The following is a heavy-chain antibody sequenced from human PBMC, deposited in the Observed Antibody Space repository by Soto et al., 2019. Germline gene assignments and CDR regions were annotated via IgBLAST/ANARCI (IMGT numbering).Heavy chain of an antibody. V-gene: IGHV3-23*01. CDR1: GFTFSNYA. Sequence: EVQLLESGGGLVQPGGSLRLSCAASGFTFSNYAMSWVRQAPGKGLEWVSAISGGGDSTNYADSVKGRFTISRDNSKNTLYVQMSSLRADDTDVYYCAKSAYYIGWYFDFWGRGTLVTVSS. CDR2: ISGGGDST. D-gene: IGHD3-22*01. J-gene: IGHJ2*01. CDR3: AKSAYYIGWYFDF.